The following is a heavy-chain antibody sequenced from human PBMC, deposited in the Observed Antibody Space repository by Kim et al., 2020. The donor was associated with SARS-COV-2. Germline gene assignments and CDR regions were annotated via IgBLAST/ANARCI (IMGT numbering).Heavy chain of an antibody. Sequence: GGSLRLSCAASGFTFDDYAMHWVRQAPGKGLEWVSGISWNSGSIGYADSVKGRFTISRDNAKNSLYLQMNSMRAEDTALYYCATDIGPMVRGVIDYWGQG. CDR3: ATDIGPMVRGVIDY. J-gene: IGHJ4*02. D-gene: IGHD3-10*01. V-gene: IGHV3-9*01. CDR1: GFTFDDYA. CDR2: ISWNSGSI.